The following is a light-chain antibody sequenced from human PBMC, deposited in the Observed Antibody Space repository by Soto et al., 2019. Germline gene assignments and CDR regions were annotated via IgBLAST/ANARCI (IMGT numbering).Light chain of an antibody. Sequence: QSVLTQPASVSGSPGQSITISCTGTSSDVGGYNYVPWYQQHPDKAPKLMIYEVSNRPSGVSNRFSGSKSGNTASLTISGLQAEDEADYYCSTYTSSSTLYVFGTGTKVNVL. V-gene: IGLV2-14*01. CDR1: SSDVGGYNY. CDR2: EVS. CDR3: STYTSSSTLYV. J-gene: IGLJ1*01.